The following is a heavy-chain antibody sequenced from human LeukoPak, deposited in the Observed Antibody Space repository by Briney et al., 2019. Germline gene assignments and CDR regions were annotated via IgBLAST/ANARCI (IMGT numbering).Heavy chain of an antibody. CDR2: IKSKTDGGTT. D-gene: IGHD3-9*01. J-gene: IGHJ4*02. V-gene: IGHV3-15*01. Sequence: GGSLRLSCAASGFTFSNAWMSWVRQAPGKGLEWVGRIKSKTDGGTTDYAAPVKGRFTISRDDSKNTLYLQMNSLKTEDTAVYYCTKSLDILTGPIGYWGQGTLVTVSS. CDR3: TKSLDILTGPIGY. CDR1: GFTFSNAW.